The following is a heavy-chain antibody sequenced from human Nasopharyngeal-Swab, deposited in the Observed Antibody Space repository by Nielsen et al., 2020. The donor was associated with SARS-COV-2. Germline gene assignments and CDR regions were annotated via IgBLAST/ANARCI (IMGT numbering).Heavy chain of an antibody. CDR3: ARIPPVDFHFDF. V-gene: IGHV2-70*01. CDR2: IDWDDDK. J-gene: IGHJ4*02. Sequence: SGPTLVNPTQTGTLTCTFSGFSLTTSGMCVAWIRQPPGKALEWLALIDWDDDKYYSTSLNTRLTISKDTSKNQVVLTMTNMDPVDTATYYCARIPPVDFHFDFWGQGILVTVSS. D-gene: IGHD3/OR15-3a*01. CDR1: GFSLTTSGMC.